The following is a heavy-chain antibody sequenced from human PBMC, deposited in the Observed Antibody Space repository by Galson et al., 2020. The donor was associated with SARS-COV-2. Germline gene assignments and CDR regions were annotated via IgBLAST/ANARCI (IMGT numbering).Heavy chain of an antibody. CDR1: GFSLSTSGMC. Sequence: SGPTLVKPTQTLTLTCTFSGFSLSTSGMCVSWIRQPPGKALEWLALIDWDDDKYYSTSLKTRLTISKDTSKNQVVLTMTNMDPVDTATYYCARIRDDSGPGYHDGMDVWGQGTTVTVSS. CDR2: IDWDDDK. D-gene: IGHD1-26*01. J-gene: IGHJ6*02. V-gene: IGHV2-70*01. CDR3: ARIRDDSGPGYHDGMDV.